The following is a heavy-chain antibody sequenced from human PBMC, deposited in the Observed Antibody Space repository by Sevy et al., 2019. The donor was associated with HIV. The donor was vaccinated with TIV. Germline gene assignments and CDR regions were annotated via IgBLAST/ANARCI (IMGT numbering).Heavy chain of an antibody. CDR3: ARGWGDRSGYYPLDY. CDR1: GFTVSSNY. J-gene: IGHJ4*02. CDR2: IYRGGST. V-gene: IGHV3-66*01. Sequence: GGSLRFTCAASGFTVSSNYMSWVRQAPGKGLEWVSVIYRGGSTYYADSVKGRFTISRDNSKNTLYLQMNSLRAEDTAVYYCARGWGDRSGYYPLDYWGQGTLVTVSS. D-gene: IGHD3-22*01.